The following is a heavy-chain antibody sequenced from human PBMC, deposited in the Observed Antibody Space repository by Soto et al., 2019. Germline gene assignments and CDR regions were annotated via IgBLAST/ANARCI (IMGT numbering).Heavy chain of an antibody. Sequence: ASVKVSCKASGYTFTGYYMHWVRQAPGQGLEWMGWINPNSGGTNYAQKFQGWVTMTRDTSISTAYMELSRLRSDDTAVYYSARVRFRDWGLDNWGEGNLVTLSS. CDR3: ARVRFRDWGLDN. CDR2: INPNSGGT. V-gene: IGHV1-2*04. J-gene: IGHJ4*02. D-gene: IGHD7-27*01. CDR1: GYTFTGYY.